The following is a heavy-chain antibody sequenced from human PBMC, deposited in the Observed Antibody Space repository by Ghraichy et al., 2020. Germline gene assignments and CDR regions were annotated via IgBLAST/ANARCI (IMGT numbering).Heavy chain of an antibody. D-gene: IGHD5-24*01. CDR2: ISNGGNTI. CDR1: GFSFSHCG. V-gene: IGHV3-48*02. J-gene: IGHJ2*01. Sequence: RGSLRLSYVTSGFSFSHCGFNWVRQAPGRGLEWIAYISNGGNTIYYADSVKGRFTVSKDNAKNSLYLQMNSLRDDDTAVYFCARLAMASPVNAGWYFDVWGRGTLVTVSS. CDR3: ARLAMASPVNAGWYFDV.